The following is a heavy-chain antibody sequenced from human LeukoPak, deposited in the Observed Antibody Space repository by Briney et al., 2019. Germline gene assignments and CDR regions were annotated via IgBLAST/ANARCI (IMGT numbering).Heavy chain of an antibody. D-gene: IGHD2-2*02. CDR3: ARGFCTSSSCYNDY. Sequence: GGSLRLSCATSGFTFSSYAFHWVRQAPGKGLEWVATMSFDVNNKYYADSVRGRFTISRDNSKNTLYLQMNSLRAEDTAVYSCARGFCTSSSCYNDYWGQGALVTVSS. CDR2: MSFDVNNK. CDR1: GFTFSSYA. V-gene: IGHV3-30*04. J-gene: IGHJ4*02.